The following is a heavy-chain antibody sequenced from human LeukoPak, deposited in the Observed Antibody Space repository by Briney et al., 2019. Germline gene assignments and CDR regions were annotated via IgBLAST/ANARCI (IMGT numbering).Heavy chain of an antibody. CDR1: GGSISSYY. J-gene: IGHJ4*02. V-gene: IGHV4-34*01. CDR3: ARGRRIYGKTRDYYDSSGYYAH. D-gene: IGHD3-22*01. Sequence: PSETLSLTCTVSGGSISSYYWSWIRQPPGKGLEWIGEINHSGSTNYNPSLKSRVTISVDTSKNQFSLKLSSVTAADTAVYYCARGRRIYGKTRDYYDSSGYYAHWGQGTLVTVSS. CDR2: INHSGST.